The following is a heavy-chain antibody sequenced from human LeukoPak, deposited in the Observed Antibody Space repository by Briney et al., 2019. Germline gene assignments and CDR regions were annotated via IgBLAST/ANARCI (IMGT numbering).Heavy chain of an antibody. CDR2: ISWNSGSI. J-gene: IGHJ4*02. CDR3: AKGRAAAGTSLIDY. CDR1: GFTFINYA. V-gene: IGHV3-9*01. Sequence: GGSLKLSCAASGFTFINYAMNWVRQAPGKGLEWVAGISWNSGSIGYADSVKGRFTISRDNAKNSLYRQMNSLRAEDTALNYCAKGRAAAGTSLIDYWGQGTLVTVSS. D-gene: IGHD6-13*01.